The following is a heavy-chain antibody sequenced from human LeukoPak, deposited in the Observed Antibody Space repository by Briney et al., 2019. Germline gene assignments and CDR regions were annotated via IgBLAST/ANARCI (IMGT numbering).Heavy chain of an antibody. Sequence: GGSLRLSCTASGFTFGDYAMSWFRQAPGKGLEWVGFIRSKAYGGTTEYAASVKGRLTISRDDSKSIAYLQMNSLKTEDTAVYYCTSPIHYGGNRTSYFDYWGQGTLVTVSS. CDR3: TSPIHYGGNRTSYFDY. J-gene: IGHJ4*02. V-gene: IGHV3-49*03. CDR2: IRSKAYGGTT. CDR1: GFTFGDYA. D-gene: IGHD4-23*01.